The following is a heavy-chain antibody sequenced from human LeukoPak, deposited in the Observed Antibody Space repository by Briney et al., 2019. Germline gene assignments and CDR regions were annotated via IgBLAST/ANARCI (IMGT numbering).Heavy chain of an antibody. CDR1: GFTFSSYS. J-gene: IGHJ4*02. V-gene: IGHV3-21*01. D-gene: IGHD5-12*01. CDR2: ISSSSSYI. Sequence: GGSLRLSCAASGFTFSSYSMNWARQAPGKGLEWVSSISSSSSYIYYADSVKGRFTISRDNAKNSLYLQMNSLRAEDTAVYYCARLGGYDAFDYWGQGTLVTVSS. CDR3: ARLGGYDAFDY.